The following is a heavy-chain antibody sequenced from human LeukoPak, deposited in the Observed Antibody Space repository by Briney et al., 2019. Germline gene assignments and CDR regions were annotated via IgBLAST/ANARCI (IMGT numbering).Heavy chain of an antibody. V-gene: IGHV3-21*01. CDR1: GLLFSIYS. D-gene: IGHD1-14*01. CDR2: ISSSNSYI. J-gene: IGHJ2*01. Sequence: GGSLRLLCAASGLLFSIYSKKWARKAPGRGRVGVSSISSSNSYIYYADSVKGRFTISRDNARNSLYLQMDSLRGEDTAVYYCARPEPSSGGYWYFDLWGRGTLVTVSS. CDR3: ARPEPSSGGYWYFDL.